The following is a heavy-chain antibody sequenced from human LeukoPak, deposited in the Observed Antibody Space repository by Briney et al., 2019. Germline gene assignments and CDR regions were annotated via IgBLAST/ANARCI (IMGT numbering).Heavy chain of an antibody. V-gene: IGHV3-48*01. Sequence: TGGSLRLSCAASGFTFSSYDMNWVRQASGKGLEWVLYISSSSNIIYYADSVKGRFTISRDNSKNTLYLQMNSLRAEDTAVYYCARGKGHSLIGVRGVKDFDYWGQGTLVTVSS. CDR2: ISSSSNII. D-gene: IGHD3-10*01. CDR3: ARGKGHSLIGVRGVKDFDY. J-gene: IGHJ4*02. CDR1: GFTFSSYD.